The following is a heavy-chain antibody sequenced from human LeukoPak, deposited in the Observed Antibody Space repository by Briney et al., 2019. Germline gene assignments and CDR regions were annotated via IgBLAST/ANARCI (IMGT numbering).Heavy chain of an antibody. CDR2: ISSSSSYI. J-gene: IGHJ4*02. D-gene: IGHD6-13*01. CDR3: ARVLEAASFDY. CDR1: GFTFSSYS. Sequence: GGSLRLSCADSGFTFSSYSMNWVRQAPGKGLEWVSSISSSSSYIYYADSVRGRLTMSRDNAKNSLYLQMNSLRAEDTAVYYCARVLEAASFDYWGQGTLVTVSS. V-gene: IGHV3-21*01.